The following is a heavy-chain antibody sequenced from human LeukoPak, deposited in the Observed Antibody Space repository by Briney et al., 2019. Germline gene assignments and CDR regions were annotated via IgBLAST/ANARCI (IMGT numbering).Heavy chain of an antibody. D-gene: IGHD3-3*01. CDR1: GVIFSTYN. Sequence: GGSLRLSCAASGVIFSTYNMNWVRQAPGKGLEWASYISSSGTTIYYADSVRGRFTISRDNAKNSLYLQMNSLRAKDTAVYYCMGDFLERSDPWGQGTLVTVSS. V-gene: IGHV3-48*01. J-gene: IGHJ5*02. CDR3: MGDFLERSDP. CDR2: ISSSGTTI.